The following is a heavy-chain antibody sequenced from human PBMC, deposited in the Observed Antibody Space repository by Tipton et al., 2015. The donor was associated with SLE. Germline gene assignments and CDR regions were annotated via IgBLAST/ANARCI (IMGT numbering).Heavy chain of an antibody. J-gene: IGHJ4*02. Sequence: LRLSCTVSGYSVSSGYYWGWIRQPPGKGLEWIGSIYYSGSTYYNPSLKSRVTISVDTSKNQFSLKLSSVTAADTAVYYCARTRGITMVRDWHWGQGTLVTVSS. V-gene: IGHV4-38-2*02. CDR1: GYSVSSGYY. CDR3: ARTRGITMVRDWH. CDR2: IYYSGST. D-gene: IGHD3-10*01.